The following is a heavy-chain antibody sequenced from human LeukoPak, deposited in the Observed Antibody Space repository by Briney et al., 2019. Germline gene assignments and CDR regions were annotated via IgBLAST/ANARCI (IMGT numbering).Heavy chain of an antibody. CDR3: VRLVVVVAATQYYFDY. Sequence: GESLKISCKGSGYSSTNYWIGWVRQMPGKGLEWMGIIYPGDSDTRYSPSFQGQVTISADKSISSAYLQWSSLKASDTAMYYCVRLVVVVAATQYYFDYWGQGTLVTVSS. CDR1: GYSSTNYW. D-gene: IGHD2-15*01. CDR2: IYPGDSDT. V-gene: IGHV5-51*01. J-gene: IGHJ4*02.